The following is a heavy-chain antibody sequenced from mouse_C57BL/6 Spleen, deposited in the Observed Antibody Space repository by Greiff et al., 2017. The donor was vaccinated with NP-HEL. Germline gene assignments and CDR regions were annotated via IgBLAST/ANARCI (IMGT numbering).Heavy chain of an antibody. CDR3: TGGTTADY. Sequence: VKMQQSGAELVRPGASVTLSCKASGYTFTDYEMHWVKQTPVHGLEWIGAIDPETGGTAYNQKFKGKAILTADKSSSTADRELRSLTSEDSAVYYCTGGTTADYWGQGTTLTVSS. V-gene: IGHV1-15*01. CDR2: IDPETGGT. CDR1: GYTFTDYE. D-gene: IGHD1-2*01. J-gene: IGHJ2*01.